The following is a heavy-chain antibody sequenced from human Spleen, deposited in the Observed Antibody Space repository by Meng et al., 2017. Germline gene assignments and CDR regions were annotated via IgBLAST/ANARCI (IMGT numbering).Heavy chain of an antibody. CDR1: GFSFSDHY. J-gene: IGHJ3*02. D-gene: IGHD3-22*01. CDR2: IRNKVNGYSR. Sequence: GGSLRLSCAASGFSFSDHYMDWVRQAPGKGLEWVGRIRNKVNGYSREYAASVKGRFSISRDDSKKLLFLEMNSLKAEDTAVYYCTRVYYDGSGYYWDAFDISGQGTMVTVSS. V-gene: IGHV3-72*01. CDR3: TRVYYDGSGYYWDAFDI.